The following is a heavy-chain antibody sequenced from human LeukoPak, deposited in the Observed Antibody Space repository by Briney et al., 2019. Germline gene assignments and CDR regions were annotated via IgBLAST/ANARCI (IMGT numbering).Heavy chain of an antibody. D-gene: IGHD5-18*01. CDR1: GFTFSSYA. V-gene: IGHV3-30-3*01. J-gene: IGHJ5*02. CDR3: ARDSGYSYGSLENWFDP. Sequence: GRSLRLSCAASGFTFSSYAMHWVRQAPGKGLEWVAVISYDGSNKYYADSVKGRFTISRDNSKNTLYLQMNSLRAEDTAVYYCARDSGYSYGSLENWFDPWGQGTLVTVPS. CDR2: ISYDGSNK.